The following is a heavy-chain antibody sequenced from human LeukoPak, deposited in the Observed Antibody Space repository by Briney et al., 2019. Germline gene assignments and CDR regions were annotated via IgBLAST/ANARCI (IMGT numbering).Heavy chain of an antibody. CDR2: IRSNGGDT. CDR3: AKGGYTTWFDP. J-gene: IGHJ5*02. CDR1: GFTFREYS. D-gene: IGHD2-15*01. Sequence: PGGSLRLSCAASGFTFREYSVSWVRQAPGKGLEWVSNIRSNGGDTYYTDSVKGRFTISRDNSKNTLYLEMNSLRAGDTAVYYCAKGGYTTWFDPWGQGTLVTVSS. V-gene: IGHV3-23*01.